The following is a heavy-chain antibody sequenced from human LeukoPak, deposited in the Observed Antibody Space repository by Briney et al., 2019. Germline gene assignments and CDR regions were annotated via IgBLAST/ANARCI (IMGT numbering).Heavy chain of an antibody. CDR3: ARVHPCDSSGYYALDERYYFDY. CDR1: GGSISSYY. Sequence: SETLSLTCTVSGGSISSYYWSWIRQPPGKGLEWIGRIYTSGSTNYNPSLKSRVTMSVDTSKNQFSLKLSSVTAADTAVYYCARVHPCDSSGYYALDERYYFDYWGQGTLVTVSS. J-gene: IGHJ4*02. D-gene: IGHD3-22*01. CDR2: IYTSGST. V-gene: IGHV4-4*07.